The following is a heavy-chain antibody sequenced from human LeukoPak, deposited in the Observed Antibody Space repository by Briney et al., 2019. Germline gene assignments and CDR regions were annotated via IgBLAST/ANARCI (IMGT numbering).Heavy chain of an antibody. CDR2: INPSGGST. CDR1: GYTFTNHY. V-gene: IGHV1-46*01. Sequence: GASVKVSCKASGYTFTNHYLHWVRQAPGQGLEWMGIINPSGGSTSYPQKFQGRVTMTRDTSTSTFYMELSSLRSDDTAVYYCAREWYTGGWADAFDIWGQGTLVTVSS. J-gene: IGHJ3*02. D-gene: IGHD6-19*01. CDR3: AREWYTGGWADAFDI.